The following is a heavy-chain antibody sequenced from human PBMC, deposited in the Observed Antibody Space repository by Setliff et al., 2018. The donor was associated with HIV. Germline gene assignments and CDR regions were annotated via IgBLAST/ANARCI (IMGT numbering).Heavy chain of an antibody. J-gene: IGHJ4*02. CDR1: DGSISTGSYY. CDR2: IYTSGST. CDR3: AGGRFVGFDY. D-gene: IGHD3-16*02. Sequence: SETLSLTCTVADGSISTGSYYWSWVRQPAGRGLEWIGRIYTSGSTNYNPSPKSRVTMSVDTSKNQFSLNLTSVTAADTAVYYCAGGRFVGFDYWGQGTLVTVSS. V-gene: IGHV4-61*02.